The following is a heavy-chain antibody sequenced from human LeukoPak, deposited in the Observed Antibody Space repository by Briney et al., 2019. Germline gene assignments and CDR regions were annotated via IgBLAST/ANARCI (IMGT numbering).Heavy chain of an antibody. CDR1: GFRFNTYW. CDR2: IKQDGSEK. Sequence: PGGSLRLSCAASGFRFNTYWMSWVRQAPGKGLEWVANIKQDGSEKYYVDSVKGRFTISRDNAKNSLYLQMNSLRAEDTAVYYCAREGMIVVVTGLDYWGQGTLVTVSS. CDR3: AREGMIVVVTGLDY. J-gene: IGHJ4*02. D-gene: IGHD3-22*01. V-gene: IGHV3-7*01.